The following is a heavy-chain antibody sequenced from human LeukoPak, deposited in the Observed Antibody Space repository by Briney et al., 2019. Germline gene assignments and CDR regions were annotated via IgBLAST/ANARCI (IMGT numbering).Heavy chain of an antibody. CDR1: GYTLTELS. D-gene: IGHD1-26*01. V-gene: IGHV1-18*01. CDR3: VRVVTGSYYTDY. J-gene: IGHJ4*02. CDR2: ISAYNGNT. Sequence: ASVKVSCKVSGYTLTELSMHWVRQAPGQGLEWLGWISAYNGNTNYAQKVHGRVTMTTDTSTSTTYMDLRSLKSDDTAVYYCVRVVTGSYYTDYWGQGTLVTVSS.